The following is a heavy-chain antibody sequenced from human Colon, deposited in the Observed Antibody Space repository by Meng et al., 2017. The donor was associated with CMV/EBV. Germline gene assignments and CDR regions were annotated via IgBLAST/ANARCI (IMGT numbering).Heavy chain of an antibody. CDR2: ISAYNGNR. CDR1: GYTFTNRG. J-gene: IGHJ4*02. D-gene: IGHD3-9*01. Sequence: QVQVVQSGVEVKKPGASLKVACKTSGYTFTNRGITWVRQAPGQRLEWLGLISAYNGNRKYAEKLQGRINMTTDASTNTAYMELGSLTSDDTAIYYCAREDGILTGYPLDYWGQGTLVTVSS. V-gene: IGHV1-18*01. CDR3: AREDGILTGYPLDY.